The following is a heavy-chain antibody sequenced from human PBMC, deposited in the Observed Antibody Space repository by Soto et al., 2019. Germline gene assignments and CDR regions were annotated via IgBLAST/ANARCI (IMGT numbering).Heavy chain of an antibody. J-gene: IGHJ4*02. CDR1: GFTFSSYA. V-gene: IGHV3-23*01. D-gene: IGHD1-26*01. Sequence: EVQLLESGGGLIQPGGSLRLSCAASGFTFSSYAMSWVRQAPGKGLEWVSSITGSGGSTYYADSVKGRFTISRDNSKNTLYLQMNSLRDEDTAVYYCAKDSVEFTTSPTFDHWGQGALVTVSS. CDR3: AKDSVEFTTSPTFDH. CDR2: ITGSGGST.